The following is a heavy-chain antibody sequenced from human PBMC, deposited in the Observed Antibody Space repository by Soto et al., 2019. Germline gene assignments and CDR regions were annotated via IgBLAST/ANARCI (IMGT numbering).Heavy chain of an antibody. J-gene: IGHJ4*02. CDR2: ISGSGDST. CDR1: GFTFSSYA. Sequence: EVQLLESGGGLVQPGGSLKLSCAASGFTFSSYAMSWVRQAPGKGLEWVSAISGSGDSTFYADSVKGRFTISRDNSKNTLYLQMNSLRAEDTAVYYCAKRAWGTYYFDYWGQGTLVTVSS. CDR3: AKRAWGTYYFDY. V-gene: IGHV3-23*01. D-gene: IGHD3-16*01.